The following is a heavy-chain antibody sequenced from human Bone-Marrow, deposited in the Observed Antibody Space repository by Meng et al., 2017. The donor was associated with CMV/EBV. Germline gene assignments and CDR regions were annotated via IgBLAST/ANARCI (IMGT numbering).Heavy chain of an antibody. CDR1: GGSISSYY. CDR3: ARGNVLRFFSPAPDAFDI. J-gene: IGHJ3*02. D-gene: IGHD3-3*01. CDR2: IYYSGST. Sequence: GSLRLSCTVSGGSISSYYWSWIRQPPGKGLEWIGYIYYSGSTNYNPSLKSRVTISVDTSKNQFSLKLSSVTAADTAVYYCARGNVLRFFSPAPDAFDIWGQRTMVTVSS. V-gene: IGHV4-59*01.